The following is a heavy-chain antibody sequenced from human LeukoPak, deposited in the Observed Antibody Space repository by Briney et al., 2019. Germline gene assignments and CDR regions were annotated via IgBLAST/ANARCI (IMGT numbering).Heavy chain of an antibody. CDR3: ARGYSSSWWVDY. D-gene: IGHD6-13*01. V-gene: IGHV4-30-4*01. Sequence: SETLSLTCSVSSGSINSSSYYWSWLRQPPGKGLEWIGYIYYSGSTYYTPSLKSRVTIAVDTSKNQFSLKLSSVTAADTAVYYCARGYSSSWWVDYWGQGTLVTVSS. J-gene: IGHJ4*02. CDR2: IYYSGST. CDR1: SGSINSSSYY.